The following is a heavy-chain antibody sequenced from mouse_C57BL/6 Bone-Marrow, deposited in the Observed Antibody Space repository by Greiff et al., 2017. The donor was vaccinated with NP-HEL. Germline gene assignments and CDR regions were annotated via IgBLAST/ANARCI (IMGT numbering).Heavy chain of an antibody. CDR3: ARRIYYGSSYRYFDV. J-gene: IGHJ1*03. CDR1: GYTFTSYG. D-gene: IGHD1-1*01. CDR2: IYPRSGNT. Sequence: LVESGAELARPGASVKLSCKASGYTFTSYGISWVKQRTGQGLEWIGEIYPRSGNTYYNEKFKGKATLTADKSSSTAYMELRSLTSEDSAVYFCARRIYYGSSYRYFDVWGTGTTVTVSS. V-gene: IGHV1-81*01.